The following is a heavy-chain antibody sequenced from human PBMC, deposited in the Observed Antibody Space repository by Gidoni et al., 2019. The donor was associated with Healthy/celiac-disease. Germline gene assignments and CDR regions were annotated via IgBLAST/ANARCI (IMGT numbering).Heavy chain of an antibody. Sequence: QVQLQESGPGLVKPSATLSLTCTVSGGSISSYYWSWIRQPPGKGLEWSGYIYYSGSTNYNPSLKSRVTISVDTSKNQFSLKLSSVTAADTAVYYCARQYSGSYYFDYWGQGTLVTVSS. V-gene: IGHV4-59*08. J-gene: IGHJ4*02. CDR2: IYYSGST. CDR3: ARQYSGSYYFDY. CDR1: GGSISSYY. D-gene: IGHD1-26*01.